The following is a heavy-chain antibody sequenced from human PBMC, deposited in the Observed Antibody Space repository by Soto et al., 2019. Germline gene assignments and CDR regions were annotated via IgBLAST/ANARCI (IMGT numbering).Heavy chain of an antibody. D-gene: IGHD3-10*01. J-gene: IGHJ4*02. Sequence: KPSETLSLTCTVSGGSISSYYWSWIRQPPGKGLEWIGYIYYSGSTNYNPSLKSRVTISVDTSKNQFSLKLSSVTAADTAVYYCGRENLWFGELLHRTRYFDYWGQGTLVTVSS. V-gene: IGHV4-59*01. CDR1: GGSISSYY. CDR3: GRENLWFGELLHRTRYFDY. CDR2: IYYSGST.